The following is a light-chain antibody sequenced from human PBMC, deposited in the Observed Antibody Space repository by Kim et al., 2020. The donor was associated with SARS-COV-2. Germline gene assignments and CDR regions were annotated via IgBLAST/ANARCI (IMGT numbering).Light chain of an antibody. CDR3: SSYTSSSTLVV. CDR1: SSDVGGYNY. CDR2: DVS. Sequence: SLTIFCSGTSSDVGGYNYSSWYQQHPGKSPKLMIYDVSNRPSWVSNRFAGSKTGNTASLTISGRQADDEADYYCSSYTSSSTLVVFGGGTQLTVL. V-gene: IGLV2-14*03. J-gene: IGLJ2*01.